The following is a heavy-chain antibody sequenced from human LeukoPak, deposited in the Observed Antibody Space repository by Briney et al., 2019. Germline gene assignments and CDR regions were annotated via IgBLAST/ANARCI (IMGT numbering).Heavy chain of an antibody. CDR2: MNPNSGNT. D-gene: IGHD3-10*01. Sequence: ASVKVSCKASGYTFTSYDINWVRQATGQGLEWMGWMNPNSGNTGYAQKFQGRVTMTRNTSISTAYMELSSLRSEDTAVYYCARARTRTVRGVIRWFDPWGQGTLVTVSS. CDR1: GYTFTSYD. J-gene: IGHJ5*02. V-gene: IGHV1-8*01. CDR3: ARARTRTVRGVIRWFDP.